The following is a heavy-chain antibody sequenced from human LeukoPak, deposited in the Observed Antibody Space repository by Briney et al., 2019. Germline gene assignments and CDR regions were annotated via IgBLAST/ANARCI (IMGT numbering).Heavy chain of an antibody. CDR2: IDTANGNT. V-gene: IGHV1-3*04. Sequence: ALVKVSCKASGYTFTNHAMHWVRQAPGQGLEWMGWIDTANGNTKYLQKFQGRVTITRDTSARIVYMELSSLRFEDTALYYCARPGASSPGNWFASWGQGSLVTVSS. CDR1: GYTFTNHA. CDR3: ARPGASSPGNWFAS. D-gene: IGHD6-13*01. J-gene: IGHJ5*01.